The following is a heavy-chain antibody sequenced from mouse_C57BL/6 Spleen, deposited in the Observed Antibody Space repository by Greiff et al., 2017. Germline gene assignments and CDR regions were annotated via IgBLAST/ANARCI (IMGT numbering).Heavy chain of an antibody. J-gene: IGHJ2*01. CDR2: IYPGDGDT. CDR3: ARTGPAAHATDY. V-gene: IGHV1-80*01. CDR1: GYAFSSYW. D-gene: IGHD3-2*02. Sequence: VQLQQSGAELVKPGASVKISCKASGYAFSSYWMNWVKQRPGKGLEWIGQIYPGDGDTNYNGKFKGKATLTADKSSSTAYMQLSSLTSEDSAVYFCARTGPAAHATDYWGQGTTLTVSS.